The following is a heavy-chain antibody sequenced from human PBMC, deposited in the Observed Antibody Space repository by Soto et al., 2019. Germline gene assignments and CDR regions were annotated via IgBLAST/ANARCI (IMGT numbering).Heavy chain of an antibody. D-gene: IGHD3-22*01. Sequence: QVQLQESGPGLVKPAEPLSLTCSVSAGSLTNYYWTWIRQSPGKGLEWIGEIYHTESTKYNPSLASRVAISLDMSKNQFSLTLTSATPADSAVYYCARGGRGSGLYFLYYFDLWGQGTLITVSS. CDR2: IYHTEST. CDR1: AGSLTNYY. J-gene: IGHJ4*02. CDR3: ARGGRGSGLYFLYYFDL. V-gene: IGHV4-59*01.